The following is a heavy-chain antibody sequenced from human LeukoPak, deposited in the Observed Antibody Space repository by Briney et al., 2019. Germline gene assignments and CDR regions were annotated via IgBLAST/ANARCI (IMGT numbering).Heavy chain of an antibody. V-gene: IGHV3-33*01. Sequence: GRSLRLSCAASGFTFSSYGMHWVRQAPGKGLEWVAVIWNDGSKKYYADSVKGRFTISRDNSKNTLYLQMNSLRAEDTVMFYCARYISTIVVAPGYWGQGTLVTVSP. CDR1: GFTFSSYG. D-gene: IGHD3-22*01. CDR3: ARYISTIVVAPGY. CDR2: IWNDGSKK. J-gene: IGHJ4*02.